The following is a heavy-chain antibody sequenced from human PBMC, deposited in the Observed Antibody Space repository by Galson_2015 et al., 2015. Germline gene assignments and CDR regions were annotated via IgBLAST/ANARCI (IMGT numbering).Heavy chain of an antibody. D-gene: IGHD3-22*01. J-gene: IGHJ2*01. V-gene: IGHV3-23*01. CDR3: AKFLFYDSSGYYFSTPDYWYFDL. CDR1: GFTFSSYA. CDR2: ISGSGGST. Sequence: SLRLSCAASGFTFSSYAMSWVRQAPGKGLEWVSAISGSGGSTYYADSVKGRFTISRDNSKNTLYLQMNSLRAEDTAVYYCAKFLFYDSSGYYFSTPDYWYFDLWGRGT.